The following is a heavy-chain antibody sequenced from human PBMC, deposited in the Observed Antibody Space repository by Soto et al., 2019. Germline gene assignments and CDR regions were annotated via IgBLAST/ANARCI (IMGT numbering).Heavy chain of an antibody. CDR1: GGSISSGGYS. Sequence: QVQLQESGPGLVKPSQTLSLTCTVSGGSISSGGYSWTWIRQHPGKGLEWIGYIYYSGSTYYKPSHKSRVHISVDTPKNQRSLKLSSVTAADTAVYYCAGAWTWNPGAFDIWGQGTTVTVSS. D-gene: IGHD1-1*01. J-gene: IGHJ3*02. CDR3: AGAWTWNPGAFDI. V-gene: IGHV4-31*03. CDR2: IYYSGST.